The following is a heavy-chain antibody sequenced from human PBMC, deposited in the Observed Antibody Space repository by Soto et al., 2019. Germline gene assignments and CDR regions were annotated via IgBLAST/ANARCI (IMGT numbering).Heavy chain of an antibody. Sequence: GGSLRLSCAASGFTFSSYSMNWVRQAPGKGLEWVSYISSSSSTIYYADSVKGRFTISRDNAKNSLYLQMNSLRDEDTAVYYCARDSNVTMVSNLIDYWGQGTLVTVSS. D-gene: IGHD4-17*01. J-gene: IGHJ4*02. V-gene: IGHV3-48*02. CDR2: ISSSSSTI. CDR3: ARDSNVTMVSNLIDY. CDR1: GFTFSSYS.